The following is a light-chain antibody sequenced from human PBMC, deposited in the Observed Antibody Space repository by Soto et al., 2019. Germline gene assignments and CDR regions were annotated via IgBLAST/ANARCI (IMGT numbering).Light chain of an antibody. J-gene: IGKJ2*01. Sequence: EVVLTQSPGTLSLSPGERATLSCRASQSVTNDYLAWYRQKPGQAPRLLIYGASIRATGIPDRFSGSGSGTDFTLPISRLEPEDFALYYCQQYGTSPMYTFGQGTKLEIK. CDR1: QSVTNDY. CDR3: QQYGTSPMYT. CDR2: GAS. V-gene: IGKV3-20*01.